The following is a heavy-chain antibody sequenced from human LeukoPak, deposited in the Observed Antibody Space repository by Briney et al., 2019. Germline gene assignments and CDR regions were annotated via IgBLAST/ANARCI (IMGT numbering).Heavy chain of an antibody. Sequence: PGGSLRLSCAASGFTVSSNYMSWVRQAPGKGLEWVSVIYSGGSTYYADSVKGRFTISRDNSKNTLYLQMNSLRAEDTAVYYCARPGAWELGDAFDIWGQGTMVTVSS. V-gene: IGHV3-66*04. J-gene: IGHJ3*02. CDR2: IYSGGST. D-gene: IGHD1-26*01. CDR1: GFTVSSNY. CDR3: ARPGAWELGDAFDI.